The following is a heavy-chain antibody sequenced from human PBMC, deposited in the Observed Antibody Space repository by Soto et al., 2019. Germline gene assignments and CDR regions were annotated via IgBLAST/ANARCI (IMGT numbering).Heavy chain of an antibody. V-gene: IGHV1-69*12. D-gene: IGHD6-13*01. CDR1: GDTFSNYA. CDR2: IVPIFSTT. J-gene: IGHJ3*02. Sequence: QVQLVQSGAEVKKPGSSVKVACKVSGDTFSNYAINWVRQAPGQGLEWMGAIVPIFSTTNYAQKCQGRVTITADETTITAYMARSRLRSDVTATSYCAREAAAAVTFREDAFDIWGQGTMVTVSS. CDR3: AREAAAAVTFREDAFDI.